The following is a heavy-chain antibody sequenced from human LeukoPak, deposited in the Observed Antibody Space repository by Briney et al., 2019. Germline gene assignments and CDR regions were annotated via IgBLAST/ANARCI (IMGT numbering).Heavy chain of an antibody. CDR3: AKEGGLLQTVHAFDI. CDR2: IRYDGSNK. CDR1: GFTFSSYG. J-gene: IGHJ3*02. D-gene: IGHD2-15*01. Sequence: PGGSLRLSCAASGFTFSSYGMHWVRQAPGKGLEWVAFIRYDGSNKYYADSVKGRFTISRDNSKNTLYLQMNSLRAEDTAVYYCAKEGGLLQTVHAFDIWGQGTMVTVSS. V-gene: IGHV3-30*02.